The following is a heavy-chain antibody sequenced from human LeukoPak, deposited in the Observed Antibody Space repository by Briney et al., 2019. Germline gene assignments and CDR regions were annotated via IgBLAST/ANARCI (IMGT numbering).Heavy chain of an antibody. Sequence: GGSLRLSCEASGFTFSAYAMTWVRQAPGKGLEWVSSIGSDNKPHYSESVKGRFAISRDNAKNSLFLQMNSLRADDTAVYFCARDVTWGQGTLVTVSS. V-gene: IGHV3-69-1*01. D-gene: IGHD2/OR15-2a*01. J-gene: IGHJ5*02. CDR1: GFTFSAYA. CDR3: ARDVT. CDR2: IGSDNKP.